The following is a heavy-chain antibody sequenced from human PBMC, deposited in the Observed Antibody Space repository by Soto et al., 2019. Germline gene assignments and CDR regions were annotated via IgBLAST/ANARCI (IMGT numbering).Heavy chain of an antibody. CDR3: ASEVIVVGATTAYFDY. J-gene: IGHJ4*02. V-gene: IGHV1-69*12. D-gene: IGHD1-26*01. CDR1: GGTFSSYA. CDR2: IIPIFGTA. Sequence: QVQLVQSGAEVKKPGSSVKVSCKASGGTFSSYAISWVRQAPGQGLEWMGGIIPIFGTANYAQKFQGRVTITADEATSTAYMELSSLRSEDTAVYYCASEVIVVGATTAYFDYWGQGTLVTVSS.